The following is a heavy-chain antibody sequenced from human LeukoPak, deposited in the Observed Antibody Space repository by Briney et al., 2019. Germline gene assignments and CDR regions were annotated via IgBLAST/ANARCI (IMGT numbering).Heavy chain of an antibody. CDR2: IYSGGST. V-gene: IGHV3-66*01. CDR1: GFTVSSNY. Sequence: GGSLRLSCAASGFTVSSNYMSWVRQAPGKGLEWVSVIYSGGSTYYADSVKGRFTISRDNSKNTLYLQVNSLRAEDTAVYYCARGGYGDRFDYWGQGTLVTVSS. D-gene: IGHD4-17*01. CDR3: ARGGYGDRFDY. J-gene: IGHJ4*02.